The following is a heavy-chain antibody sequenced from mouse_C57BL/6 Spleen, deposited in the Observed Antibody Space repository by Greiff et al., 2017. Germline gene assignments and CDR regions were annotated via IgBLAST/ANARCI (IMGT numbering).Heavy chain of an antibody. Sequence: VHVKQSGAELVRPGASVKLSCTASGFNIKDYYMHWVKQRPEQGLEWIGRIDPEDGDTEYAPKFQGKATMTADTSSNTAYLQLSSLTSEDTAVYYCTPSYYYGSSYGFAYWGQGTLVTVSA. D-gene: IGHD1-1*01. CDR1: GFNIKDYY. CDR2: IDPEDGDT. CDR3: TPSYYYGSSYGFAY. J-gene: IGHJ3*01. V-gene: IGHV14-1*01.